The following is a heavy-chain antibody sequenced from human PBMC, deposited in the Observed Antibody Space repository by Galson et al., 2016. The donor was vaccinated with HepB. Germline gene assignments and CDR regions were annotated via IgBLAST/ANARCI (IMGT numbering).Heavy chain of an antibody. D-gene: IGHD4-17*01. CDR1: GFTFSTYA. V-gene: IGHV3-23*01. CDR3: ARDYGDSNSYFNY. CDR2: ISNSGGIT. Sequence: SQRLSCAASGFTFSTYAMGWVRQAPGKGLEWVSAISNSGGITYYADSVKGRFTISRDNSKVTLYLQMNSLRAEDTAVYYCARDYGDSNSYFNYWGQGTLVTVSS. J-gene: IGHJ4*02.